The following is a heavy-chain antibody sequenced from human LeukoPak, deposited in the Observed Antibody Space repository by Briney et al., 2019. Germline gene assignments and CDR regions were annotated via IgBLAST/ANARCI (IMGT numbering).Heavy chain of an antibody. V-gene: IGHV4-61*02. Sequence: SETLSLTCTVSGGSISSGSYYCSWIRQPAGKGLEWIGRIYTSGSTNYNPSLKSRVTISVDTSKNQFSLKLSSVTAADTAVYYCARHRSVVGATILDAFDIWGQGTMVTVSS. CDR1: GGSISSGSYY. CDR3: ARHRSVVGATILDAFDI. CDR2: IYTSGST. D-gene: IGHD1-26*01. J-gene: IGHJ3*02.